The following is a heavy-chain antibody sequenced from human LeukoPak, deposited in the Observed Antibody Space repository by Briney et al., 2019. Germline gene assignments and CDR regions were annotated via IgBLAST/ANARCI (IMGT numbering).Heavy chain of an antibody. CDR3: ARGVYWSLDY. CDR1: GFVFNTNG. CDR2: IAGGDEST. V-gene: IGHV3-23*01. D-gene: IGHD1-1*01. Sequence: GGSLRLSCAISGFVFNTNGMNWVRQSPGKGLEWLATIAGGDESTYYADSVKGRFAISRDNSKNTVFLHMNSLRVEDTAVYYCARGVYWSLDYWGQGTPVTVSS. J-gene: IGHJ4*02.